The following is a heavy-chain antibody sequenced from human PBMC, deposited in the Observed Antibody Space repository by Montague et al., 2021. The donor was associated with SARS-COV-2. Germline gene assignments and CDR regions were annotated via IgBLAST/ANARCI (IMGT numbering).Heavy chain of an antibody. CDR3: ATLPASITIFGVGQGYYFDD. D-gene: IGHD3-3*01. CDR2: INHSGST. V-gene: IGHV4-34*01. J-gene: IGHJ4*02. CDR1: GGSFSGYY. Sequence: SETLSLTCAVYGGSFSGYYWSWIRQPPGKGLEWIGEINHSGSTNYNPSLKSRVTISVDTSKNQFSLKLSSVTAADTAVYYCATLPASITIFGVGQGYYFDDWGQGTLVTVSS.